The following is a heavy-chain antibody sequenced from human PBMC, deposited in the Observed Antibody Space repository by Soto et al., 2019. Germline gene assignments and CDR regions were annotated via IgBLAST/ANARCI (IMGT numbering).Heavy chain of an antibody. D-gene: IGHD5-18*01. CDR2: ISSSSSYI. J-gene: IGHJ4*02. CDR3: ARDSLRGYSYGFDY. Sequence: EVQLVESGGGLVKPGGSLRLSCAASGFTFSSYSMNWVRQAPGKGLEWVSSISSSSSYIYYADSVKGRFTISRDNAKNSLYLQMNIRRAEDTAVYYCARDSLRGYSYGFDYWGQGTLVTDSS. CDR1: GFTFSSYS. V-gene: IGHV3-21*01.